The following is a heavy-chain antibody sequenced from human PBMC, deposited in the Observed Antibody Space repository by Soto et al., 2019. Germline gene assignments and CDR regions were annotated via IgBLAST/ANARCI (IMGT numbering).Heavy chain of an antibody. V-gene: IGHV3-48*03. D-gene: IGHD1-26*01. Sequence: GTLRLSCVVSGFTCSSYEMTWVRQAPGKGPEWVSYISSTSSAIYYADSVKGRFTISRDNAKNSLYLQMSSLRAEDTAVYYCARVLYATWSSFDYWGQGALVTVSS. CDR2: ISSTSSAI. CDR3: ARVLYATWSSFDY. CDR1: GFTCSSYE. J-gene: IGHJ4*02.